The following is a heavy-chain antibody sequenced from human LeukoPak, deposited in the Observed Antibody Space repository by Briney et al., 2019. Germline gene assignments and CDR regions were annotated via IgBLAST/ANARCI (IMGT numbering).Heavy chain of an antibody. CDR1: GGSISSYY. Sequence: PSQTLSLTCTVSGGSISSYYWSWIRQPPGKGLEWIGEINHSGSTNYNPSLKSRVTISVDTSKNQFSLKLSSVTAADTAVYYCARADIINDYGGTASGLAFDIWGQGTMVTVSS. D-gene: IGHD4-23*01. CDR2: INHSGST. V-gene: IGHV4-34*01. CDR3: ARADIINDYGGTASGLAFDI. J-gene: IGHJ3*02.